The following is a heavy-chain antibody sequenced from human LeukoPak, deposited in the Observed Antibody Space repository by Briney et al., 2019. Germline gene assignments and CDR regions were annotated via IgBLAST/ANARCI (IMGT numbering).Heavy chain of an antibody. V-gene: IGHV3-66*02. J-gene: IGHJ4*02. CDR2: IYSGGST. D-gene: IGHD4-17*01. CDR3: ARDRARDDYGDY. CDR1: EFSVGSNY. Sequence: GGSLRLSCAASEFSVGSNYMTWVRQAPGKGLEWVSLIYSGGSTYYADSVKGRFTISRDNSKNTLYLQMNSLRAEDTAVYYCARDRARDDYGDYWGQGTLVTVSS.